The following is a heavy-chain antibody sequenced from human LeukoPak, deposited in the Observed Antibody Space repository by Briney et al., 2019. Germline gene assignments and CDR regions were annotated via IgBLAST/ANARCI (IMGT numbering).Heavy chain of an antibody. CDR2: INYSGST. D-gene: IGHD2-15*01. V-gene: IGHV4-34*01. J-gene: IGHJ4*02. CDR1: GGSFSGYY. Sequence: PSGTLSLTRGVYGGSFSGYYWSWIRQPPGKGLEWIGEINYSGSTNYSPSLKSRVTISVDTSKNQFSLKLSSVTAADTAVYYCARDQAWGYCSGGSCNTIDYWGQGTLVTVSS. CDR3: ARDQAWGYCSGGSCNTIDY.